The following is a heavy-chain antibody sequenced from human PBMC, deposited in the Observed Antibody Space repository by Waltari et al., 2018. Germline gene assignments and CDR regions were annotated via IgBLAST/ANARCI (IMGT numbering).Heavy chain of an antibody. Sequence: EVQLVESGGGLVKPGGSLRLSCAASGFSFSSYSMNWVRQAPGKGLEWVSSISSMSSYIYYADSVKGRFTISRDNAKNSLYLQMNSLRAEDTALYYCARDQAGNWYYYGMDVWGQGTTVTVSS. V-gene: IGHV3-21*01. J-gene: IGHJ6*02. D-gene: IGHD1-1*01. CDR3: ARDQAGNWYYYGMDV. CDR1: GFSFSSYS. CDR2: ISSMSSYI.